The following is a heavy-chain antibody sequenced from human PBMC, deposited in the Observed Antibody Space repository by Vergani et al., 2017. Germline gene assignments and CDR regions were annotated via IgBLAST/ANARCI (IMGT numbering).Heavy chain of an antibody. J-gene: IGHJ4*02. CDR2: VYTSGTT. Sequence: QVQLQESGPGLVKPSQTLSLTCTVSGDSISSGSPFWIWIRQPAGKELEWIGSVYTSGTTHYNPSLKSRVTISLDTSKNQFSLKLTSVTAADTAVYYCARRSGIVYDIFSGTQYFFDFWGQGTLVTVSS. CDR1: GDSISSGSPF. D-gene: IGHD3-9*01. V-gene: IGHV4-61*02. CDR3: ARRSGIVYDIFSGTQYFFDF.